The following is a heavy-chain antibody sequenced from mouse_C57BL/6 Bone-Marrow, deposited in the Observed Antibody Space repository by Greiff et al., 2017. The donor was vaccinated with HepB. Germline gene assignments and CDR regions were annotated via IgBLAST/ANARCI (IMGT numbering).Heavy chain of an antibody. J-gene: IGHJ1*03. CDR2: INPSTGGT. V-gene: IGHV1-42*01. Sequence: EVQLQQSGPELVKPGASVKISCKASGYSFTGYYMNWVKQSPEKSLEWIGEINPSTGGTNYNQKFKAKATLTVDKSSITAYMQLSSLTSEDSAVYYCARRDLCWYFEVWGKGTTVTVSS. CDR1: GYSFTGYY. CDR3: ARRDLCWYFEV.